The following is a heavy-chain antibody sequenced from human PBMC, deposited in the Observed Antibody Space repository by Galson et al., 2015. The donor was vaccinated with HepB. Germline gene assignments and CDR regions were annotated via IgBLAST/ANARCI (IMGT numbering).Heavy chain of an antibody. CDR3: ARGPKTATVVTRRGWFDP. D-gene: IGHD4-23*01. V-gene: IGHV1-69*06. J-gene: IGHJ5*02. Sequence: SVKVSCKASGGTFSSYAISWVRQAPGQGLEWMGGIIPIFGTANYAQKFQGRVTITADKSTSTAYMELSSLRSEDTAVYYCARGPKTATVVTRRGWFDPWGQGTLVTVSS. CDR1: GGTFSSYA. CDR2: IIPIFGTA.